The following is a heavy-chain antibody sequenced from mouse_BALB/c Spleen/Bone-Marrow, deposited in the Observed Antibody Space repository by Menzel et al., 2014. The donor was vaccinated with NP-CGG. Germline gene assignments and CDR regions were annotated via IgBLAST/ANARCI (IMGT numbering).Heavy chain of an antibody. J-gene: IGHJ3*01. Sequence: EVQLVESGGGLVQPGGSLKLSYAASGFDFSRYWMSWVRQAPGKGLEWIGEINPDSKTINYSPSLKDKFIISRDNAKNTLYLQMNKVRSEDTALYYCARLGYYGGFAYWGQGTLVTVSA. CDR3: ARLGYYGGFAY. CDR2: INPDSKTI. D-gene: IGHD2-3*01. V-gene: IGHV4-1*02. CDR1: GFDFSRYW.